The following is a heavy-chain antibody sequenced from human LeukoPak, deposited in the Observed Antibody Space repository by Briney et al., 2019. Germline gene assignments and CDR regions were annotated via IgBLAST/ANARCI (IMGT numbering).Heavy chain of an antibody. J-gene: IGHJ4*02. Sequence: SETLSLTCTVSGGPISSYYWSWIRQPAGKGLEWIGRIYTSGSSNYNPSLKSRVTMSVDTSKNQFSLKLSSVTAADTAVYYCARGPTCNTRYYFDYWGLGTLVTVSS. CDR3: ARGPTCNTRYYFDY. V-gene: IGHV4-4*07. D-gene: IGHD2-2*01. CDR1: GGPISSYY. CDR2: IYTSGSS.